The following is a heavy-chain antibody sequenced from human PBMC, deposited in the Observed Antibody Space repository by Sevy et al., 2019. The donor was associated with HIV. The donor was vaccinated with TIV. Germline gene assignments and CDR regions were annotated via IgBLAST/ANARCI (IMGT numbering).Heavy chain of an antibody. CDR1: GASISSTIDY. V-gene: IGHV4-39*01. CDR2: IHHSGST. CDR3: AKHCSHYFDNSGYGEAFDI. Sequence: SETLSLTCSVSGASISSTIDYWAWIRQSPGKGLEWFGSIHHSGSTYYNLSLKSRVTISVDTSKNQFSLKMNSVTAADTAVYYCAKHCSHYFDNSGYGEAFDIWGQGTKVTVSS. D-gene: IGHD3-22*01. J-gene: IGHJ3*02.